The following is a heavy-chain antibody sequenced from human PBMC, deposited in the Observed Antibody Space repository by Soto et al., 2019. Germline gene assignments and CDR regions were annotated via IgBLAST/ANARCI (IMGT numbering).Heavy chain of an antibody. CDR1: GGTFSSYA. J-gene: IGHJ6*02. Sequence: GASVKVSCKASGGTFSSYAISWVRQAPGQGLEWMGGIIPIFGTANYAQKFQGRVTITTDESTSTAYMELSSLRSEDTAVYYCARVRLTPRHDLWSGPIRDYYYYGRDGWGQGTTVTVSS. D-gene: IGHD3-3*01. CDR3: ARVRLTPRHDLWSGPIRDYYYYGRDG. CDR2: IIPIFGTA. V-gene: IGHV1-69*05.